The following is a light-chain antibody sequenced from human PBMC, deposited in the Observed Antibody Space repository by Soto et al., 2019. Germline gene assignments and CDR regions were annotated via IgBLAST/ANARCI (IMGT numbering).Light chain of an antibody. CDR3: QQYIYWPRT. V-gene: IGKV3-15*01. CDR2: GAS. J-gene: IGKJ4*01. CDR1: QSVFSS. Sequence: ETVMTQSPAALSVSPGERVTLSCRASQSVFSSLAWYQVKPGQAPTLLIYGASTRATGIPARFSGSGSGTEFTLTISSLQSEDFAIYYCQQYIYWPRTFGGGTKVEIK.